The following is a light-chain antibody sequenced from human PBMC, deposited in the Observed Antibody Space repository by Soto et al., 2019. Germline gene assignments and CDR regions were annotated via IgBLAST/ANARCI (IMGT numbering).Light chain of an antibody. J-gene: IGKJ4*01. CDR2: DAS. CDR3: QQRSNWPLT. V-gene: IGKV3-11*01. CDR1: QSVSSY. Sequence: EIVLTQSPATLSLSPGGRATLSCRASQSVSSYLGWYQQKPGQAPRLLIYDASNRATGIPVRFSGSGSETDFTLTISSLEPEDFAVYYCQQRSNWPLTFGGGTKVDIK.